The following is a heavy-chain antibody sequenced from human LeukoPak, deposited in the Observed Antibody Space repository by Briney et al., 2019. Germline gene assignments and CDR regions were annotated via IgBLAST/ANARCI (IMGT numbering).Heavy chain of an antibody. CDR1: GFTFGDYA. D-gene: IGHD1-26*01. CDR2: IRSKDYGGTT. V-gene: IGHV3-49*03. CDR3: TRGRYQFDY. Sequence: GGSLRLSCKVSGFTFGDYAMSWFRQAPGKGLDWVGFIRSKDYGGTTDCAASVKGRFSISRDDSKSIAYLQINSLETEDTAMYYCTRGRYQFDYWGQGTLVTVSS. J-gene: IGHJ4*02.